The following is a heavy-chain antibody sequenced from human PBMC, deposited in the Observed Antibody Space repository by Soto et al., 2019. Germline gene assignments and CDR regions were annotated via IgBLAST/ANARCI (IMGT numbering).Heavy chain of an antibody. V-gene: IGHV3-30*18. D-gene: IGHD3-3*01. CDR1: GFTFSSYG. CDR2: ISFDGSDK. CDR3: AKAYHRGADFWSGYRLYYYYGMDV. J-gene: IGHJ6*02. Sequence: XGSLKLSCAASGFTFSSYGMHWVRQAPGKGLDWVAVISFDGSDKNYADSVKGRFTISRDNSKKTLYPQMNSLRAEDTAVYYCAKAYHRGADFWSGYRLYYYYGMDVWGQGTTVTVSS.